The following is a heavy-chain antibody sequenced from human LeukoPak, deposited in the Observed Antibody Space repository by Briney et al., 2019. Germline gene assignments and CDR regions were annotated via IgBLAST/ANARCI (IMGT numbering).Heavy chain of an antibody. J-gene: IGHJ6*02. CDR2: ISWDGGAT. D-gene: IGHD1-26*01. CDR3: AKDSGSHYSNFYYGMDV. CDR1: GFTFSSYA. V-gene: IGHV3-43*01. Sequence: PGGSLRLSCAASGFTFSSYAMSWVRQAPGKGLEWVSLISWDGGATYYADSVKGRFTISRDNGKSSLYLQMNSLRTEDTALYYCAKDSGSHYSNFYYGMDVWGQGTTVTVSS.